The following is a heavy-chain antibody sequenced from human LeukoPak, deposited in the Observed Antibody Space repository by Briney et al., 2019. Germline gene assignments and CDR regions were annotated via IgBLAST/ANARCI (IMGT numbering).Heavy chain of an antibody. J-gene: IGHJ4*02. CDR1: GESFTGYY. D-gene: IGHD3-22*01. Sequence: PSGTLSLTCAVYGESFTGYYWSWIRQPPGKGLEWIGEVNHGGSTNYNPSLKSRVTISVDTSKSQFSLKVRSVTAADTAVYYCARRIGVVTSVDYWGQGTLVIVSS. V-gene: IGHV4-34*01. CDR3: ARRIGVVTSVDY. CDR2: VNHGGST.